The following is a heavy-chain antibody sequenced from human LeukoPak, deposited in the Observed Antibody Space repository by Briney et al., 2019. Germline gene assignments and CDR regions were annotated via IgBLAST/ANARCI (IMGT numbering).Heavy chain of an antibody. V-gene: IGHV1-46*01. Sequence: GASVKVSCKASGYTFSTYYMDWVRQAPGQGLEWMGLINPSGGSTSYAQKFQGRLTMTRDTSTSTVYMELSSLTSEDTAVYYCARDRGTVTDVGVYWGQGTLVTVSS. CDR1: GYTFSTYY. CDR3: ARDRGTVTDVGVY. D-gene: IGHD4-17*01. J-gene: IGHJ4*02. CDR2: INPSGGST.